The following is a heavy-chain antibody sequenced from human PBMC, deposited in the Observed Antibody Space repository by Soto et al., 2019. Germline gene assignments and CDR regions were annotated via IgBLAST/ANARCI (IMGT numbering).Heavy chain of an antibody. V-gene: IGHV4-59*08. Sequence: QVQLQESGPGLVKPSETLSLTCTVSGGSISSYYWSWIRQPPGKGLEWIGYIYYSGSTNYNPSLKSRVTMSVDTSKNQFSLKLSSVTAADTAVYYCARHYFDYYGSGSYSLFDPWGQGTLVTVSS. CDR2: IYYSGST. D-gene: IGHD3-10*01. J-gene: IGHJ5*02. CDR1: GGSISSYY. CDR3: ARHYFDYYGSGSYSLFDP.